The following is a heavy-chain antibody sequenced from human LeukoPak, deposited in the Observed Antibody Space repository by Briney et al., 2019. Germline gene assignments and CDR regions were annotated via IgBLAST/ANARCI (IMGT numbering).Heavy chain of an antibody. J-gene: IGHJ6*02. D-gene: IGHD5-18*01. CDR3: AKGDHGYPHQDYYYYGMDV. Sequence: NKYYADSVKGRFTISRDNSKNTLYLQMNSLRAEDTAVYYCAKGDHGYPHQDYYYYGMDVWGQGTTVTVSS. CDR2: NK. V-gene: IGHV3-30*02.